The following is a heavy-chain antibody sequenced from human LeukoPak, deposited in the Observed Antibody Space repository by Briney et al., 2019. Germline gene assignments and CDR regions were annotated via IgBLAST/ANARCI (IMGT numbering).Heavy chain of an antibody. CDR2: ISAYNGNT. V-gene: IGHV1-18*01. CDR1: GYTFTSYG. Sequence: ASVKVSCKASGYTFTSYGISWVRQAPGQGLEWMGWISAYNGNTNYAQKLQGRVTITADKSTSTAYMELSSLRSEDTAVYYCASVYYYDSSGYYSLDYWGQGTLVTVSS. D-gene: IGHD3-22*01. CDR3: ASVYYYDSSGYYSLDY. J-gene: IGHJ4*02.